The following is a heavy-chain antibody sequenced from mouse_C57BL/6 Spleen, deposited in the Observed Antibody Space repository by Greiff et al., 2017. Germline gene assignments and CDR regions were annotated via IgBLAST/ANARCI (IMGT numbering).Heavy chain of an antibody. J-gene: IGHJ4*01. D-gene: IGHD2-4*01. Sequence: VQLQQPGAELVKPGASVKLSCKASGYTFTSYWMHWVKQRPGQGLEWIGMIHPNSGSTNYNEKFKSKATLTVDKSSSTAYMQLSSLTSDASAVYYCARECDYEPYAMDYWGQGTSVTVSS. CDR1: GYTFTSYW. CDR3: ARECDYEPYAMDY. V-gene: IGHV1-64*01. CDR2: IHPNSGST.